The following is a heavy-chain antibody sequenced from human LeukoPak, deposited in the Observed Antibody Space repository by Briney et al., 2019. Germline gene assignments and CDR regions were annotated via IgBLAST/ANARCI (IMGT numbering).Heavy chain of an antibody. J-gene: IGHJ4*02. CDR1: GFTFSSYA. CDR2: ISGSGGST. CDR3: AKGFTTMIVVVTKYYFDY. Sequence: PGGSLRPSCAASGFTFSSYAMSWVRQAPGKGLEWVSAISGSGGSTYYADSVKGRFTISRDNSKNTLYLQMNSLRAEDTAVYYCAKGFTTMIVVVTKYYFDYWGQGTLVTVSS. V-gene: IGHV3-23*01. D-gene: IGHD3-22*01.